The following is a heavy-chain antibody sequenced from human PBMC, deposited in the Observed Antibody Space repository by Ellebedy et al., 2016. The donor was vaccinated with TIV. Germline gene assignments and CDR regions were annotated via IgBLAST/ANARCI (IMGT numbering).Heavy chain of an antibody. D-gene: IGHD6-13*01. CDR2: INPNSGGT. J-gene: IGHJ4*02. CDR1: GYTFTGYY. Sequence: AASVKVSCKASGYTFTGYYMHWVRQAPGQGLEWMGWINPNSGGTNYAQKFQGRVTMTRDTSISTAYMELSRLRSDDTAVYYCARVPAGYSGSWYDYWGQGTLVTVSS. CDR3: ARVPAGYSGSWYDY. V-gene: IGHV1-2*02.